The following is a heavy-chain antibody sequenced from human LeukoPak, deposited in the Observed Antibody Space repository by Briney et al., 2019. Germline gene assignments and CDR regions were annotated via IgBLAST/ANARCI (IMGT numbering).Heavy chain of an antibody. CDR1: GFTFSSYA. CDR2: ISGSGGST. CDR3: AKGGVDFDWLLVQSLDY. D-gene: IGHD3-9*01. J-gene: IGHJ4*02. Sequence: PGGSLRLSCAASGFTFSSYAMSWVRQAPGKGLEWVPAISGSGGSTYYADSVKGRFTISRDNSKNTLYLQMNSLRAEDTAVYYCAKGGVDFDWLLVQSLDYWGQGTLVTVSS. V-gene: IGHV3-23*01.